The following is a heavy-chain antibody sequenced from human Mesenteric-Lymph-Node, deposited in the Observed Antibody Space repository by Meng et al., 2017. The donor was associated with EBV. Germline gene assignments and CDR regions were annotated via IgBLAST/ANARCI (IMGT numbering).Heavy chain of an antibody. CDR1: GGSISGSPYY. Sequence: QVQAQESGPGLVKPSPTLSLTCAVSGGSISGSPYYWSWIRQSPGKGLEWIGYSSGNTYYNPSLKSRVSISLDTSKNQFFLKLTSVTAADTAVYYCARGNYNFGQNFDYWGQGTLVTVSS. CDR3: ARGNYNFGQNFDY. D-gene: IGHD1-1*01. V-gene: IGHV4-30-4*01. J-gene: IGHJ4*02. CDR2: YSSGNT.